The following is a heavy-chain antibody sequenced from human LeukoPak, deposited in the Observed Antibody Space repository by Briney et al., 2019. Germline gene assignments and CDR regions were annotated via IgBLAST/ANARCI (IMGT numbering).Heavy chain of an antibody. J-gene: IGHJ4*02. CDR1: GGSISSSSYY. D-gene: IGHD3-22*01. V-gene: IGHV4-39*01. Sequence: PSETLSLTRTVSGGSISSSSYYWGWIRQPPGKGLEWIGSIYYSGSTYYNPSLKSRVTISVDTSKNQFSLKLSSVTAADTAVYYCARQAITMIVGGVFDYWGQGTLVTVSS. CDR3: ARQAITMIVGGVFDY. CDR2: IYYSGST.